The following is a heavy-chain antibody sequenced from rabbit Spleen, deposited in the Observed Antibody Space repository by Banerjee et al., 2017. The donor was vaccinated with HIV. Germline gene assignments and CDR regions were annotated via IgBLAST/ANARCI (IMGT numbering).Heavy chain of an antibody. J-gene: IGHJ6*01. Sequence: EQLVESGGGLVQPEGSLTLTCTSSGFSFSSGYWICWVRQAPGKGLEWIACIYVGDGDTYYASWAKGRFTISKTSSTTVTLQMTSLTAADTATYFCASLFGNGSSFSSYGMDLWGQGTLVTVS. CDR2: IYVGDGDT. CDR3: ASLFGNGSSFSSYGMDL. D-gene: IGHD8-1*01. CDR1: GFSFSSGYW. V-gene: IGHV1S45*01.